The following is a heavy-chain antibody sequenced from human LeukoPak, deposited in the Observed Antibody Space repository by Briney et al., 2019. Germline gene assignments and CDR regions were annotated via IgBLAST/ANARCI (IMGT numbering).Heavy chain of an antibody. D-gene: IGHD3-10*01. V-gene: IGHV1-46*01. CDR1: GYTFTSYD. CDR2: INPSGGST. CDR3: ARVKGFGETYAFDI. Sequence: ASVKVSCKASGYTFTSYDINWVRQAPGQGLESMGIINPSGGSTSYAQKFQGRVTMTRDTSTSTVYMELSSLRSEDTAVYYCARVKGFGETYAFDIWGQGTMVTVSS. J-gene: IGHJ3*02.